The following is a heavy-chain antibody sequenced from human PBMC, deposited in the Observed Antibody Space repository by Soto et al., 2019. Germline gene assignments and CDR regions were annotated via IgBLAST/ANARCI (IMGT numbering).Heavy chain of an antibody. Sequence: PSETLSLTCTVSGGSIGSGGYYWSWIRQLPGTGLEWIGSIYYSGTTYYKSSLTSRVTISMDTSKNQFSLKLSSVTAEDTAVYYCATGGYSYGSLNWCAPWGQGTLVTVSS. J-gene: IGHJ5*02. D-gene: IGHD5-18*01. V-gene: IGHV4-31*03. CDR1: GGSIGSGGYY. CDR2: IYYSGTT. CDR3: ATGGYSYGSLNWCAP.